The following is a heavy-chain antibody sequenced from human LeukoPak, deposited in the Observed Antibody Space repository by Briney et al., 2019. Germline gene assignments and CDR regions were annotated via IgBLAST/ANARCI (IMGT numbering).Heavy chain of an antibody. CDR2: INHSGGT. V-gene: IGHV4-34*01. D-gene: IGHD6-6*01. CDR1: GGSFSGYC. J-gene: IGHJ5*02. Sequence: PSETLSLTCAVYGGSFSGYCWSWIRQPPGKGLEWIGEINHSGGTNYNPSLKNRVTISVDTSKHQFSLKLSSVTAADTAVYYCASLARGGNWFDPWGQGTLVTVSS. CDR3: ASLARGGNWFDP.